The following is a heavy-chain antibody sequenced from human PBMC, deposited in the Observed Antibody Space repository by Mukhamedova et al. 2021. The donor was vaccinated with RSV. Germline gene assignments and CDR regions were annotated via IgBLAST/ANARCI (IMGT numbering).Heavy chain of an antibody. CDR3: ARGSDPWGYFDY. D-gene: IGHD3-16*01. V-gene: IGHV3-30*01. CDR2: ISYDGSNK. Sequence: GLEWVAVISYDGSNKYYADSVKGRFTISRDNSKITLYLVMNSLRAEDTAVYYCARGSDPWGYFDYWGQGTLVTVSS. J-gene: IGHJ4*02.